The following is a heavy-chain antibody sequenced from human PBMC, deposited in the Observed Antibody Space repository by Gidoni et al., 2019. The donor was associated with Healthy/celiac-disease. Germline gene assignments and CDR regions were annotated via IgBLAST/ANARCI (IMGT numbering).Heavy chain of an antibody. CDR2: INHSGST. D-gene: IGHD6-6*01. V-gene: IGHV4-34*01. J-gene: IGHJ6*02. CDR1: GGSFSGYY. CDR3: AAGVSTRRYYGMDV. Sequence: QVQLQQWGAGLLKPSETLSLTCAVYGGSFSGYYWSWIRQPPGKGLEWIGEINHSGSTNYNPSLKRRVTISVDTSKNQFSLKLSSVTAADTAVYYCAAGVSTRRYYGMDVWGQGTTVTVSS.